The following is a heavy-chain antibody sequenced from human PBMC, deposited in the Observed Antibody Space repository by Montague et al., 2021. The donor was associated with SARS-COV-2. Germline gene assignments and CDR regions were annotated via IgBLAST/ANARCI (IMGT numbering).Heavy chain of an antibody. V-gene: IGHV4-59*01. J-gene: IGHJ4*02. CDR2: INYSGST. CDR1: GDSMNNYY. Sequence: SETLSLTCTVSGDSMNNYYWSWFRQPPGKGLEWIGYINYSGSTHYNPSLQSRVTLAKDTSKNQFSLRLTSVTAADTAMYFCARAPIYRSSWYAYFDYWGQGTLVTVSS. D-gene: IGHD6-13*01. CDR3: ARAPIYRSSWYAYFDY.